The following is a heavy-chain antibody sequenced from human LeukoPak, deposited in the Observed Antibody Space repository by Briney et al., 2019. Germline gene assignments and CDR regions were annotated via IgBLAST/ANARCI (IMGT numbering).Heavy chain of an antibody. CDR3: AKDLGGSGNYYWSAFDF. V-gene: IGHV3-21*04. CDR1: GFTFSSYS. D-gene: IGHD3-10*01. J-gene: IGHJ3*01. Sequence: GGSLRLSCAASGFTFSSYSMNWVRQAPGKGLEWVSSISSSSSYIYYADSVKGRFTVSRDNSENTLYLQMSSLRAEDTAIYYCAKDLGGSGNYYWSAFDFWGQGTMVTVSS. CDR2: ISSSSSYI.